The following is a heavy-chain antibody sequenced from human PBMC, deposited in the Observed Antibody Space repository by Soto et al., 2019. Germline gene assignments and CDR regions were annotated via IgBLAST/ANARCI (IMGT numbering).Heavy chain of an antibody. CDR1: GFTFSSYE. CDR3: AREGYSGYDSRFYYYGMDV. J-gene: IGHJ6*02. CDR2: ISSSGSTI. Sequence: PGGSLRLSCAASGFTFSSYEMNWVRQAPGKGLEWVSYISSSGSTIYYADSVKGRFTISRDNAKNSLYLQMNSLRAEDTAVYYCAREGYSGYDSRFYYYGMDVWGQGTTVTVSS. V-gene: IGHV3-48*03. D-gene: IGHD5-12*01.